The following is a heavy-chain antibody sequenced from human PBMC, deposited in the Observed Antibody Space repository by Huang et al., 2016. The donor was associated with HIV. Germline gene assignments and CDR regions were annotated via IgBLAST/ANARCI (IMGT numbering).Heavy chain of an antibody. CDR1: GFIFNDFA. D-gene: IGHD4-17*01. V-gene: IGHV3-49*03. Sequence: VESGGDAVQSGRSLRLSCRGSGFIFNDFAINWFRQSPRKGVEGIGFVRSIALWVASKSAPSVKDRVSVSRDEAKNVAFLQMENLQVDDTAVYYCSPTGDDYFYYYMDVWGNGTTVIVS. CDR2: VRSIALWVAS. J-gene: IGHJ6*03. CDR3: SPTGDDYFYYYMDV.